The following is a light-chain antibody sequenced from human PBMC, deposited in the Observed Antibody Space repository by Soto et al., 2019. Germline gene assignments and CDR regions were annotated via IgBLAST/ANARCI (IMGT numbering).Light chain of an antibody. J-gene: IGKJ1*01. CDR3: QQYNNWPPT. Sequence: EIVMTQSPATLSVSPGKSATLSCRASQSVSSNFAWSQQKPGQAPRLLIYGASTRATGIPARFSGSGSGTEFTLTISSLQSEDFAVYYCQQYNNWPPTFGQGTKVDIK. CDR2: GAS. V-gene: IGKV3-15*01. CDR1: QSVSSN.